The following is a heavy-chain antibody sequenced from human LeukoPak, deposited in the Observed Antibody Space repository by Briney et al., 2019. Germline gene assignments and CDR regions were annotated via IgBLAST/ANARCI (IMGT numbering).Heavy chain of an antibody. V-gene: IGHV4-59*01. CDR3: VSLAEGESGRGS. CDR1: GGSISSYY. J-gene: IGHJ5*02. Sequence: PSETLSLTCTVSGGSISSYYWSWIRQPPGKGLEWIGYIYYSGSTNYNASLTNRVTISVDTSNNRFSLTLSSVTAADTAVYYCVSLAEGESGRGSWGQGTLVTVSS. CDR2: IYYSGST. D-gene: IGHD3-10*01.